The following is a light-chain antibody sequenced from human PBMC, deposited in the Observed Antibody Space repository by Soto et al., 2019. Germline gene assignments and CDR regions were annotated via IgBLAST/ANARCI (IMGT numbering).Light chain of an antibody. V-gene: IGKV1-39*01. CDR3: QQIYTTPRT. CDR2: AAS. Sequence: DIQLTQSPSTLSASVGYRVTITCRASQSISSYLNWYQQKPGKAPKLLIYAASSLQSGVPSRFSGSGSGTDLTLTISGLQPEDFTVYFCQQIYTTPRTFGQGTKVEMK. CDR1: QSISSY. J-gene: IGKJ1*01.